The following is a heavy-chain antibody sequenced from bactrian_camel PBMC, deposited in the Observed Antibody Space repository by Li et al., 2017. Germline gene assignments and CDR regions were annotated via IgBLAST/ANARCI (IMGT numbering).Heavy chain of an antibody. Sequence: HVQLVESGGGTVQTGGSLRLSCTAFGFTYSTYCMAWFRQVPGKEREGVAAFDGDGDGTTTYADSVEGRFTISIDRSEFTVTLEMNNLRPEDTAMYYCAAVVSGMWTKPGGRCSGTYSYWGQGTQVTVS. CDR2: FDGDGDGTT. J-gene: IGHJ4*01. CDR1: GFTYSTYC. V-gene: IGHV3S26*01. CDR3: AAVVSGMWTKPGGRCSGTYSY. D-gene: IGHD2*01.